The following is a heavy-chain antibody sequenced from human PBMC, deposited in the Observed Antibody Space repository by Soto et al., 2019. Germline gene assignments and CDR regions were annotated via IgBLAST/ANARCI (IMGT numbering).Heavy chain of an antibody. V-gene: IGHV1-69*13. CDR2: ISPSFGTP. D-gene: IGHD1-20*01. J-gene: IGHJ4*02. CDR1: GCTFSSYY. Sequence: SVKVSCSASGCTFSSYYITWVRQAPGQGLEWMGGISPSFGTPNCGRKFQGRVTITADESTSTAYMELSSMTSEDTAVYYCARDYDNWSFDYWGQGTPVPVYS. CDR3: ARDYDNWSFDY.